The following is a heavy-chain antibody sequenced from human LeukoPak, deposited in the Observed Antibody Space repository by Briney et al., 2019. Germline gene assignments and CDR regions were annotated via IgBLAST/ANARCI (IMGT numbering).Heavy chain of an antibody. V-gene: IGHV1-69*13. CDR1: GGTFSSYA. CDR3: ASHYDILTGAQRSNDAFDI. CDR2: IIPIFGTA. D-gene: IGHD3-9*01. Sequence: SVKVACKASGGTFSSYAISWVRQAPGQGLEWMGGIIPIFGTANYAQKFQGRVTITADESTSTAYMELSSLRSEDTAVYYCASHYDILTGAQRSNDAFDIWGQGTMVTVSS. J-gene: IGHJ3*02.